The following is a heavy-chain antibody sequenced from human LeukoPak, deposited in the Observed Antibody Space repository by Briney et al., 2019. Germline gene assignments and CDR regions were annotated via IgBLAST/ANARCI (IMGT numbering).Heavy chain of an antibody. CDR3: ASARGSTSESPFDY. CDR1: GGSFSGYY. D-gene: IGHD2-2*01. J-gene: IGHJ4*02. V-gene: IGHV4-34*01. CDR2: INHSGST. Sequence: KPSETLSLTCAVYGGSFSGYYWSWIRQPPGKGLEWIGEINHSGSTNYNPSLKSRVTISVDTSKNQFSLKLSSVTAADTAVYYCASARGSTSESPFDYWGQGTLVTVSS.